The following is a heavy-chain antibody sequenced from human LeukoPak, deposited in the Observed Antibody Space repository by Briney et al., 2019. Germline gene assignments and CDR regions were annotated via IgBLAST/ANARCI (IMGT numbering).Heavy chain of an antibody. CDR1: GGSISSGDYY. J-gene: IGHJ5*02. V-gene: IGHV4-30-4*08. CDR2: IYYSGST. D-gene: IGHD4-17*01. Sequence: SQTLSLTCTVSGGSISSGDYYWSRIRQPPGKGLEWIGYIYYSGSTYYNPSLKSRVTISVDTSKNQFSLKLSSVTAADTAVYYCAREGTTVTTREWFDPWGQGTLVTVSS. CDR3: AREGTTVTTREWFDP.